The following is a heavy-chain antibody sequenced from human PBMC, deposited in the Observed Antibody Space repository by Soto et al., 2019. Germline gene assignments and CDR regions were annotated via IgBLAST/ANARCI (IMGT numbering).Heavy chain of an antibody. Sequence: PSETLCLTCAVYGGSFSGYYWSWIRQPPGKGLEWIGEINHSGSTNYNPSLKSRVTISVDTSKNQFSLKLSSVTAADTAVYYCARLGSGYSSSWYYRDYWGQGTLVTVSS. CDR3: ARLGSGYSSSWYYRDY. V-gene: IGHV4-34*01. CDR2: INHSGST. J-gene: IGHJ4*02. CDR1: GGSFSGYY. D-gene: IGHD6-13*01.